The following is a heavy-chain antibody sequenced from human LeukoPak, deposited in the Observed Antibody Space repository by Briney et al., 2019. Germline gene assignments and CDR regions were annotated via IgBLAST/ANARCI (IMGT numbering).Heavy chain of an antibody. J-gene: IGHJ4*02. D-gene: IGHD6-13*01. CDR3: ARGRGDSSSWYFDY. Sequence: GGSLRLSCAASRFTFSNYWMSWVRQAPGKGLEWVANIKQVGSEKYYVDSAKGRFTISRDNAKSSLYLQMNSLRAEDTAVYYCARGRGDSSSWYFDYWGQGTLVTVSS. V-gene: IGHV3-7*01. CDR2: IKQVGSEK. CDR1: RFTFSNYW.